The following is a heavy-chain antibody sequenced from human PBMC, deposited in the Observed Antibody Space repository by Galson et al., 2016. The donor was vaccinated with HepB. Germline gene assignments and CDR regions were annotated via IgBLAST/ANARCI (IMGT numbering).Heavy chain of an antibody. D-gene: IGHD3-16*01. Sequence: SLRLSCAVSGFTLSDHYIDWVRQAPGKGLEWVGRSRNKTQSYTTEYAASVKGRFTISRDNSKNTVFLQMNSLRAEDTAVYYCSRDHGGGAKAGFDVWGQGTMVTVSS. CDR3: SRDHGGGAKAGFDV. CDR2: SRNKTQSYTT. V-gene: IGHV3-72*01. J-gene: IGHJ3*01. CDR1: GFTLSDHY.